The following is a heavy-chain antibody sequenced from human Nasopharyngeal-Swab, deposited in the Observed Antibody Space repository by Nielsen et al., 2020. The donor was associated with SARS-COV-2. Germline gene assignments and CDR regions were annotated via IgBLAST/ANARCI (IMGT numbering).Heavy chain of an antibody. CDR2: ISYDGSNK. CDR1: GFSFRSYG. J-gene: IGHJ6*02. D-gene: IGHD3-3*01. Sequence: GGSLRLSCAASGFSFRSYGMHWGRQAPGKGLAWVAVISYDGSNKDYADSVKGRFTISRDNSKNTLYLQTNSLRADDTAVYYCARETIFGVVKRGPWDYYGMDVWGQGTTVTVSS. CDR3: ARETIFGVVKRGPWDYYGMDV. V-gene: IGHV3-30*03.